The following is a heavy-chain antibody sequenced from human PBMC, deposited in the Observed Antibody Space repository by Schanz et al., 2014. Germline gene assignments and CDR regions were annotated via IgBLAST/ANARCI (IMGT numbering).Heavy chain of an antibody. CDR3: ARLRAGPFDFDY. Sequence: QVQLVQSGAAMKKPGASVRVSCKASGYTLTSFDINWVRQATGQGLEWMGWMNPSSGETGFAQKFQGRVTMTSNISMSTAYMELSSLTYEDTAVYYCARLRAGPFDFDYWGQGALVTVSS. CDR2: MNPSSGET. J-gene: IGHJ4*02. CDR1: GYTLTSFD. V-gene: IGHV1-8*01. D-gene: IGHD6-13*01.